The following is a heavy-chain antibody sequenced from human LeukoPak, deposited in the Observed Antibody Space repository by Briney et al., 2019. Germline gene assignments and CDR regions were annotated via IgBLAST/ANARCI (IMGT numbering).Heavy chain of an antibody. CDR1: GFTFSSYS. Sequence: PGGSLRLSCAASGFTFSSYSMNWVRQAPGKGLEWVSSISSSSSYIYYADSVKGRFTISRGNAKNSLYLQMNSLRAEDTAVYYCARDLLRVNGDAFDIWGQGTMVTVSS. CDR2: ISSSSSYI. D-gene: IGHD4-17*01. V-gene: IGHV3-21*01. J-gene: IGHJ3*02. CDR3: ARDLLRVNGDAFDI.